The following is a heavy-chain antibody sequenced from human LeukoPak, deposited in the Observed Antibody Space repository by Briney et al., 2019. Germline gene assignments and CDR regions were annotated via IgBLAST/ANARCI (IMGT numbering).Heavy chain of an antibody. CDR3: ARGGVTIFGVVIKPGFFDI. D-gene: IGHD3-3*01. J-gene: IGHJ3*02. CDR2: INPNGGGT. Sequence: VASVKVSCKASGYTFTGYYMHWVRQAPGQGLEWMGRINPNGGGTNYAQKFQGRVTMTRDTSISTAYMELSRPRSDDTAVYYCARGGVTIFGVVIKPGFFDIWGQGTMVIVSS. V-gene: IGHV1-2*06. CDR1: GYTFTGYY.